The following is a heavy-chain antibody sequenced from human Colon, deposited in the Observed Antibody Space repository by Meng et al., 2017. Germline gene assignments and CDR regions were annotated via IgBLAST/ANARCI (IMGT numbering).Heavy chain of an antibody. V-gene: IGHV3-74*01. D-gene: IGHD6-25*01. CDR3: AKAIPDSGLAP. CDR1: GFTLSKSW. CDR2: IGSDGTI. Sequence: ELQRVGSGGGLVQPGGSLRLSCVASGFTLSKSWMHWVRQAPGKGLVWVSRIGSDGTIRYGDSVKGRFTISRDDAKNTLYLQMDSLRAEDTAMYYCAKAIPDSGLAPWGQGTLVTVSS. J-gene: IGHJ5*02.